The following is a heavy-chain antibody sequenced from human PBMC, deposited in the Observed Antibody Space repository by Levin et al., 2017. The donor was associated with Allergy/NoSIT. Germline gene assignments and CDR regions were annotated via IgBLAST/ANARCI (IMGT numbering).Heavy chain of an antibody. V-gene: IGHV3-30*04. CDR2: ISYDGSNK. CDR1: GFTFSSYA. J-gene: IGHJ3*02. Sequence: GGSLRLSCAASGFTFSSYAMHWVRQAPGKGLEWVAVISYDGSNKYYADSVKGRFTISRDNSKNTLYLQMNSLRAEDTAVYYCARRVAFDIWGQGTMVTVSS. CDR3: ARRVAFDI.